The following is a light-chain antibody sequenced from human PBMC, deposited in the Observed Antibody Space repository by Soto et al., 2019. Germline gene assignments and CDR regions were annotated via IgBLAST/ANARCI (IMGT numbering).Light chain of an antibody. Sequence: PPASGSGAPGKSITISCTGTSSDVGSYNLVSWYQHHPGKTPKLMIYEGSRRPSGVSNRFSASKSGNTASLTISGLQAEDEAEYYCCSYETSSTYVFGSGTKVTVL. CDR1: SSDVGSYNL. CDR2: EGS. V-gene: IGLV2-23*01. CDR3: CSYETSSTYV. J-gene: IGLJ1*01.